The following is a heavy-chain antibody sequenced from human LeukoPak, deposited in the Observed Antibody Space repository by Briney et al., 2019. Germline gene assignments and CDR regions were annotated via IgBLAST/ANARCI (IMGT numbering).Heavy chain of an antibody. CDR1: GFTFSSYA. CDR3: AKDKAVTPGWFHP. V-gene: IGHV3-23*01. Sequence: GGSLRLSCAASGFTFSSYAMNWVRQVPGKGLEWVSAITGRGDSTYYADSVKGRFTISRDNSKDTLHLQMNSLRAEDTAVYYCAKDKAVTPGWFHPWGQGTLVTVSS. CDR2: ITGRGDST. J-gene: IGHJ5*02. D-gene: IGHD4-17*01.